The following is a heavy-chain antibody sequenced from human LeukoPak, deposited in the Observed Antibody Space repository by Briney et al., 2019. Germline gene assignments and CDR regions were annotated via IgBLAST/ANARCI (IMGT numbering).Heavy chain of an antibody. CDR1: GFTFTSSA. V-gene: IGHV1-58*01. J-gene: IGHJ6*04. D-gene: IGHD3-10*01. CDR2: IVVGSSNT. Sequence: ASVKVSCKASGFTFTSSAVQWVRQARGQRLEWIGWIVVGSSNTNYAQKFQERVTITRDMSTSTAYMELSSLRSEDTAVYYCAAGTMVRGVESMDVWGKGTTVTVSS. CDR3: AAGTMVRGVESMDV.